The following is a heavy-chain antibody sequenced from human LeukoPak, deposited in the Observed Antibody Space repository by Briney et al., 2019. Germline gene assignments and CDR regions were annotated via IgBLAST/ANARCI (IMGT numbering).Heavy chain of an antibody. CDR1: GYSFANFW. J-gene: IGHJ4*02. D-gene: IGHD1-26*01. CDR2: IYPGDSDT. Sequence: GESLKISCKGSGSGYSFANFWLGLVRQMPGKGLEWMGIIYPGDSDTRYSPSFEGQVTISADKSISTAYLQWSNLRPSDTAMYFCARRSGSYFNFWGQGTQVFVS. CDR3: ARRSGSYFNF. V-gene: IGHV5-51*01.